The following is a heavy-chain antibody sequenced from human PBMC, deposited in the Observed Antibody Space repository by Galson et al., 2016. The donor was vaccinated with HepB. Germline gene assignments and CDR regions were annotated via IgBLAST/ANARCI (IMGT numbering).Heavy chain of an antibody. CDR3: ARFVGYRYYYYGMDV. Sequence: SVKVSCKASGYTFTNYDINWVRQATGQGLEWMGWMNPNSGNTDYAPKFQGRVTMTRNTSISTAYMELSSLGSEDTAVYYCARFVGYRYYYYGMDVWGQGTTVTVSS. D-gene: IGHD3-16*02. V-gene: IGHV1-8*01. J-gene: IGHJ6*02. CDR2: MNPNSGNT. CDR1: GYTFTNYD.